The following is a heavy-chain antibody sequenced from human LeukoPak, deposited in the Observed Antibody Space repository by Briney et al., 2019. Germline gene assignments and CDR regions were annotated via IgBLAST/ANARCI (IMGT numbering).Heavy chain of an antibody. Sequence: ASVKASCKASVYTFTSYDIKWVRQAPGQGLEWMGWMNPNSGNTGYAQKFQGRVTMTRNTSISTAYMELSSLRSEDTAVYYCARARAVAATTDYWGQGTLVTVSS. CDR2: MNPNSGNT. J-gene: IGHJ4*02. CDR3: ARARAVAATTDY. D-gene: IGHD6-19*01. V-gene: IGHV1-8*01. CDR1: VYTFTSYD.